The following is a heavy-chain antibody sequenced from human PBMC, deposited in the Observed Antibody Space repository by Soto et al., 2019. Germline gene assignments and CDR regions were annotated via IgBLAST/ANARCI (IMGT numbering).Heavy chain of an antibody. J-gene: IGHJ4*02. CDR3: ARASYDFWSGYHLPDY. V-gene: IGHV3-74*01. CDR2: INSAGSST. Sequence: EVQLVESGGGLVQPGGSLRLSCAASGFTFSSYWMHWVRQAPGKGLVWVSRINSAGSSTSYADSVKGRFTISRDNATNTLYLQMNSLRADDTAVYYCARASYDFWSGYHLPDYWGQGTLVTVSS. D-gene: IGHD3-3*01. CDR1: GFTFSSYW.